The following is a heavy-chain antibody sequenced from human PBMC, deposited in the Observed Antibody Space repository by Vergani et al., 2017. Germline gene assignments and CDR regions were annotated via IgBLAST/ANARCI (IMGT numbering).Heavy chain of an antibody. CDR3: ARRVSGSGSRNWFDP. V-gene: IGHV4-34*01. CDR1: GGSFSGYY. CDR2: INHSGST. D-gene: IGHD3-10*01. Sequence: QVQLQQWGAGLLKPSETLSLTCAVYGGSFSGYYWSWIRQPPGKGLEWIGEINHSGSTNYNPSRKSRVTISVDTSKNQFSLKLSSVTAADTAVYYCARRVSGSGSRNWFDPWGQGTLVTVSS. J-gene: IGHJ5*02.